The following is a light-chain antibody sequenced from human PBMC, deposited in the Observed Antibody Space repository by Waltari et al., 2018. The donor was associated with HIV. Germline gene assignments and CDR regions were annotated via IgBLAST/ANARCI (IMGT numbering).Light chain of an antibody. CDR3: AAWDDSLDGWV. CDR1: SYNFGRNT. V-gene: IGLV1-44*01. CDR2: INS. Sequence: QSVLTQPPSASGTPGQSVTIACSGSSYNFGRNTVNWYQQFPGTAPNRLISINSQQPSGVPGRVAGCKSGTSASRAISGLQSEDEALDYRAAWDDSLDGWVFGGGTNLTVL. J-gene: IGLJ3*02.